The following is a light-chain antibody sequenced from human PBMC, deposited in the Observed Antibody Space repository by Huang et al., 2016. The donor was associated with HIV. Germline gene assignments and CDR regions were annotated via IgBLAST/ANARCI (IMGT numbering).Light chain of an antibody. CDR2: GAS. CDR1: RSVSTN. V-gene: IGKV3-15*01. Sequence: EIVMTQSPATLSVSPGQRVTLSWRANRSVSTNLAWYQQRPGQALRLLIYGASTRAPGIPARFSGSGSGADFSLTISSLQSEDFALYYCHQYNNWRLSFGGGTRV. J-gene: IGKJ4*01. CDR3: HQYNNWRLS.